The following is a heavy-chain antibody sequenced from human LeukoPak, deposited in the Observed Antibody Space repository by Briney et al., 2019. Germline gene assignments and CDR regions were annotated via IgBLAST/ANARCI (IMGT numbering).Heavy chain of an antibody. CDR1: GFTFDDYA. CDR2: ISWNSGSI. J-gene: IGHJ4*02. D-gene: IGHD4-17*01. Sequence: GGSLRLSCAASGFTFDDYAMHWVRQAPGKGLEWVSGISWNSGSIGYADPVKGRFTISRDNAKNSLYLQMNSLRAEDTALYYCAKDLGPTYGELDYWGQGTLVTVSS. V-gene: IGHV3-9*01. CDR3: AKDLGPTYGELDY.